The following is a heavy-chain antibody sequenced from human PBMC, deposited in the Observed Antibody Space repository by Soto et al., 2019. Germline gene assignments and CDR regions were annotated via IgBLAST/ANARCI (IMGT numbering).Heavy chain of an antibody. Sequence: QVQLVQSGAEVKKPGSSVKVSCKASGGTFSSYAISWVRQAPGQGLEWMGGIIPIFGTANYAQKFQGRVTITADEYTSKAYMELSSLRSEDTAVYYCARDPYYYGSGSSYYYYYGMDVWGQGPTVTVSS. J-gene: IGHJ6*02. V-gene: IGHV1-69*01. D-gene: IGHD3-10*01. CDR2: IIPIFGTA. CDR1: GGTFSSYA. CDR3: ARDPYYYGSGSSYYYYYGMDV.